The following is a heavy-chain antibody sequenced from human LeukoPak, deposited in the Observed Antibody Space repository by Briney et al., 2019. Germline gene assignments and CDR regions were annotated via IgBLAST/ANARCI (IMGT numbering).Heavy chain of an antibody. D-gene: IGHD4-23*01. CDR3: ARAVLDSYGGNRYYFDY. CDR1: GFTVSSNY. J-gene: IGHJ4*02. V-gene: IGHV3-53*01. CDR2: IYSGGST. Sequence: PGGSLRLSCAASGFTVSSNYVSWVRQAPGKGLEWVSVIYSGGSTYYADSVKGRFTISRDNSKNTLYLQMNSLRAEDTAVYYCARAVLDSYGGNRYYFDYWGQGTLVTVSS.